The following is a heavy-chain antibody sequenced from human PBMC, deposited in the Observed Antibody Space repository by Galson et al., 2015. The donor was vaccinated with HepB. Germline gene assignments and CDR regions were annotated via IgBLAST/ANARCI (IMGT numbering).Heavy chain of an antibody. CDR2: IKQDESEK. CDR3: ARDDGSFSNVY. D-gene: IGHD1-26*01. V-gene: IGHV3-7*01. CDR1: GFTFSNYW. J-gene: IGHJ4*02. Sequence: SLRLSCAASGFTFSNYWMSWVRQAPGKGLEWVANIKQDESEKYYVDSVKGRFTVSRDNAKNSLYLQMSSLRPEDTAVYYCARDDGSFSNVYWGQGNLVTVSS.